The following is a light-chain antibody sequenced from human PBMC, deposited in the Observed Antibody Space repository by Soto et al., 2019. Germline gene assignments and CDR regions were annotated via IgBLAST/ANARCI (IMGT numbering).Light chain of an antibody. J-gene: IGKJ2*01. CDR2: LGS. CDR1: QSLLHSNGYNY. Sequence: DVVMTQSPLSLPVTPGEPASISCMSSQSLLHSNGYNYLDWYLQKPGQSPQLLMYLGSHRASGVPDRFSGSGSGTDFTLKISRVEAEDVGVYYCMQALQTPRTFGQGTKLEIK. CDR3: MQALQTPRT. V-gene: IGKV2-28*01.